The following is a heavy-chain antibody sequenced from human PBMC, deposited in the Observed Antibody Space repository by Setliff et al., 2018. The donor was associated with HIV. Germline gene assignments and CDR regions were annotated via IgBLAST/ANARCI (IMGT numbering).Heavy chain of an antibody. V-gene: IGHV4-59*11. CDR2: VFHTGDT. CDR1: GASFTDHY. CDR3: ARGGVTAVWDLTD. J-gene: IGHJ4*02. D-gene: IGHD2-21*02. Sequence: SETLSLTCIVSGASFTDHYWSWIRQPPGKGLEWIGYVFHTGDTAYNPSLESRVTISLDRSKNQFALQMTSVTTADTAVYYCARGGVTAVWDLTDWGQG.